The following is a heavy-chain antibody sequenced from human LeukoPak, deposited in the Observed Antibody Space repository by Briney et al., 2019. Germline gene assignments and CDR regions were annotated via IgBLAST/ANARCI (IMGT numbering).Heavy chain of an antibody. V-gene: IGHV4-59*01. Sequence: SETLSLTCTVSGGSISSYYWRWIRQPPGKGLEWIGYIYYGGYTNYNPSLKSRVTISVDTSKTQFSLKLSSVTATDTAVYYCAKLANWGSNDAFDIWGQGTMVTVSS. J-gene: IGHJ3*02. CDR1: GGSISSYY. D-gene: IGHD7-27*01. CDR3: AKLANWGSNDAFDI. CDR2: IYYGGYT.